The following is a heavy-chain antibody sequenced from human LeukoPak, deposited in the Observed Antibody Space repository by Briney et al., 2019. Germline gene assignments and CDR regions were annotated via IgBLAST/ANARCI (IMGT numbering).Heavy chain of an antibody. CDR3: ARSRLAEYYFDY. CDR2: IYHSGST. CDR1: GYSISSGYY. D-gene: IGHD6-19*01. V-gene: IGHV4-38-2*01. J-gene: IGHJ4*02. Sequence: SETLSLTCAVSGYSISSGYYWGWIRQPPGKGLEWIGSIYHSGSTYYNPSLKSRVTISVDTSKNQFSLKLSSVPAADTAVYYCARSRLAEYYFDYWGQGTLVTVSS.